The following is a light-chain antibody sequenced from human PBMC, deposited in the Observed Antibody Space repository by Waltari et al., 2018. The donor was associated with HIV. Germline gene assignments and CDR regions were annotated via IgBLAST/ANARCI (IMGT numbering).Light chain of an antibody. Sequence: ELLLTQSPVTLSLSPGDRATLSCRASQSVTSSFLSWYQQKPGQAPRLLIYGASSRATGIPDRFSGGGSGTDFTLTISRLEPEDFAVYYCQQYGSSPLTFGGGTKVDIK. J-gene: IGKJ4*01. V-gene: IGKV3-20*01. CDR2: GAS. CDR3: QQYGSSPLT. CDR1: QSVTSSF.